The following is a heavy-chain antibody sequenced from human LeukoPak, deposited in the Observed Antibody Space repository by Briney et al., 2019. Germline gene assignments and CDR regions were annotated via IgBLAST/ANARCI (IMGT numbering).Heavy chain of an antibody. CDR1: GFTLISYW. CDR3: ARADSSIAARLSRSWIFNYYYYMDV. D-gene: IGHD6-6*01. J-gene: IGHJ6*03. Sequence: GSLRLSCAASGFTLISYWMTWVRQAPGKGLEWGANIKQDGSEKYYVASVKGRFTISRDNAKNSLYLQMNSLRGEDTALSYCARADSSIAARLSRSWIFNYYYYMDVWGKGTTATVSS. CDR2: IKQDGSEK. V-gene: IGHV3-7*01.